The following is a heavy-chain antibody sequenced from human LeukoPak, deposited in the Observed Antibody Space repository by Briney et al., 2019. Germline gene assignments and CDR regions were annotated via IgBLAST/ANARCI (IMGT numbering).Heavy chain of an antibody. Sequence: PGGSLRLSCAASGFTFSSYSMNWVRQAPGKGLEWVSSISSSSSYIYYADSVKGRFTISRDNAKDSLYLQMNSLRAEDTAVYYCARVLLRSGYESVDYWGQGTLVTVSS. V-gene: IGHV3-21*01. CDR2: ISSSSSYI. CDR3: ARVLLRSGYESVDY. J-gene: IGHJ4*02. D-gene: IGHD5-12*01. CDR1: GFTFSSYS.